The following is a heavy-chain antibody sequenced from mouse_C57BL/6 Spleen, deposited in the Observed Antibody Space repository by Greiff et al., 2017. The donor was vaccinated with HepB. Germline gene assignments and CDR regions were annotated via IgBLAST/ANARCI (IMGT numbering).Heavy chain of an antibody. CDR2: IDPSDSYT. V-gene: IGHV1-59*01. CDR1: GYTFTSYW. CDR3: ASIYDGFAY. D-gene: IGHD2-3*01. J-gene: IGHJ3*01. Sequence: QVQLKQPGAELVRPGTSVKLSCKASGYTFTSYWMHWVKQRPGQGLEWIGVIDPSDSYTNYNQKFKGKATLTVDTSSSTAYMQLSSLTSEDSAVYYCASIYDGFAYWGQGTLVTVSA.